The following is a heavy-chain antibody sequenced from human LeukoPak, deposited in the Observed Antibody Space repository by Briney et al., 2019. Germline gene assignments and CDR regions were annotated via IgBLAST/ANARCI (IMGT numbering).Heavy chain of an antibody. J-gene: IGHJ4*02. V-gene: IGHV4-39*07. Sequence: PSETLSLTCTVSGGSISSSSYYWGWIRQPPGKGLEWIGEVIHSGSTNYNPSLKSRVTVSVDTSKNQFSLKLRSVTAADTAVYYCARGRYYFGAESNFFYWGQGTLVTVSS. CDR2: VIHSGST. CDR3: ARGRYYFGAESNFFY. CDR1: GGSISSSSYY. D-gene: IGHD3-10*01.